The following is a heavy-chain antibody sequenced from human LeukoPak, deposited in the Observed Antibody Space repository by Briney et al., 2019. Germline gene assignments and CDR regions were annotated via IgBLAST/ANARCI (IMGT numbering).Heavy chain of an antibody. CDR2: IYSGGST. D-gene: IGHD3-10*01. V-gene: IGHV3-66*02. CDR3: ARGLYYGSGSYSEN. J-gene: IGHJ4*02. Sequence: GGSLRLSCAASGFTVSSNYMSWVRQAPGKGLEWVSVIYSGGSTYYADSVKDRFTISRDNSKNTLYLQMNSLRAEDTAVYYCARGLYYGSGSYSENWGQGTLVTVSS. CDR1: GFTVSSNY.